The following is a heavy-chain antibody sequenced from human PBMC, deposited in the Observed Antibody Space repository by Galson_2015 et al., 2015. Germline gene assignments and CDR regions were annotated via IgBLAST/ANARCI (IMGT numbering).Heavy chain of an antibody. Sequence: SLRLSCAASGFTFSTYEMNWVRQAPGKGLEWISYISSGGSSIYYADSVKGRFTISRANAKNSLYLQMSSLTAEDTAVYYCARKIVVIPPANHAFDIWGRGTMVTVSS. CDR3: ARKIVVIPPANHAFDI. CDR2: ISSGGSSI. V-gene: IGHV3-48*03. D-gene: IGHD2-2*01. J-gene: IGHJ3*02. CDR1: GFTFSTYE.